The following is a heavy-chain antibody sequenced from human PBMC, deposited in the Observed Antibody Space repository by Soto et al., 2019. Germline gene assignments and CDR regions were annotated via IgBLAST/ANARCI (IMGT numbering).Heavy chain of an antibody. V-gene: IGHV4-59*01. CDR1: GGSISSYY. J-gene: IGHJ4*02. D-gene: IGHD3-22*01. CDR3: ARGKVTMIVVDFDY. CDR2: IYYSGST. Sequence: PSETLSLTCTVSGGSISSYYWSWIRQPPGKGLEWIGYIYYSGSTNYNPSLKSRVTISVDTSKNQFSLKLSSVTAADTAVYYCARGKVTMIVVDFDYWGQGTLVTVSS.